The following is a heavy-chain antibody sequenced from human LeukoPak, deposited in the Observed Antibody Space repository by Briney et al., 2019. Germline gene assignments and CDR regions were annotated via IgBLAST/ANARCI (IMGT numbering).Heavy chain of an antibody. Sequence: GGSLRLSCAASGFTFSSYSMTWVRQAPGKGLEWVSSISGSGGSTYYAGSVKGRFTISRDNSKNTLYLQMNSLRAEDTAVYYCAKDTLSGSYYYFDYWGQGTLVTVSS. CDR1: GFTFSSYS. CDR3: AKDTLSGSYYYFDY. CDR2: ISGSGGST. D-gene: IGHD1-26*01. V-gene: IGHV3-23*01. J-gene: IGHJ4*02.